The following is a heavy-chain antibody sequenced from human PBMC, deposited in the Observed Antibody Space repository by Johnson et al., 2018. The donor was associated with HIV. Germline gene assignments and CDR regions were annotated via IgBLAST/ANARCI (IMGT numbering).Heavy chain of an antibody. J-gene: IGHJ3*02. CDR2: ISWNSGSI. V-gene: IGHV3-9*01. CDR3: ARLPSGYNRDSFNI. Sequence: VQLVESGGGLVQPGRSLRLSCAASGFTFDDYAMHWVRQAPGKGLEWVSGISWNSGSIGYADSVKGRFTISRDNAKNSLYLQMNRLRAEDTATYYCARLPSGYNRDSFNIWGQGTMVTVSS. CDR1: GFTFDDYA. D-gene: IGHD5-18*01.